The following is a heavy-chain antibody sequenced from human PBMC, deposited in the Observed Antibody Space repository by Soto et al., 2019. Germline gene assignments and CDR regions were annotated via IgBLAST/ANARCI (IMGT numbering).Heavy chain of an antibody. CDR3: AMVDVYVTPSPQDV. Sequence: QVQLVQSGAEVKNPGASVKVSCKASGYTFTRYGIGWARQAPGQGLEWKGWINTYNGNTNYAQNVQGRVPLNTDTPTSTAYMELRSLRSNAPAIYYCAMVDVYVTPSPQDVWGQGTTVIVSS. V-gene: IGHV1-18*01. CDR1: GYTFTRYG. J-gene: IGHJ6*02. CDR2: INTYNGNT. D-gene: IGHD3-16*01.